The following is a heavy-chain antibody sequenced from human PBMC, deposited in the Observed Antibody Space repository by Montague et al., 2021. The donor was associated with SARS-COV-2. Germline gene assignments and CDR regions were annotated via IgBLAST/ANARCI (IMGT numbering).Heavy chain of an antibody. D-gene: IGHD6-19*01. J-gene: IGHJ4*02. Sequence: SLRLSCAASGFSFKDFAMHWVRQAPGKGLEWVSGIDWNSATIAYADAVKGRFTISRDNAKNSLYLQMNSLRGEDTAFYYCAKDDPDSSGYFDHWGQGTLVTVSS. CDR1: GFSFKDFA. CDR3: AKDDPDSSGYFDH. CDR2: IDWNSATI. V-gene: IGHV3-9*01.